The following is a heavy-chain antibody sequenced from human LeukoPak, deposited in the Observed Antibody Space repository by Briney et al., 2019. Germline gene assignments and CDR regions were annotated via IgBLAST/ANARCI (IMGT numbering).Heavy chain of an antibody. CDR2: INHNGGRT. CDR3: VKDVGGSYAFDY. D-gene: IGHD1-26*01. Sequence: QPGGSLRLSCSASGFTFSRYAMHWVRQAPGKGLEYVSGINHNGGRTHYGDSVKGRFSISRDNSKNTLHLQMSTLRAEDTALYYCVKDVGGSYAFDYWGQGILVTVAS. J-gene: IGHJ4*02. CDR1: GFTFSRYA. V-gene: IGHV3-64D*09.